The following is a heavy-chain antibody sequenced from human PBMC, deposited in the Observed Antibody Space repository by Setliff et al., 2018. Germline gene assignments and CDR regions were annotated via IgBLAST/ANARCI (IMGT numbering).Heavy chain of an antibody. J-gene: IGHJ4*02. Sequence: GGSLRLSCAASGFTFSSYAMSWVRHAPGKGLEWVSTMTGNGGSTYYADSVKGRFTISRDNSKNTLYLQMNSLRAEDTAVYYCAKVLLWAGDYFDYWGQGTLVTVSS. CDR2: MTGNGGST. D-gene: IGHD3-10*01. V-gene: IGHV3-23*01. CDR3: AKVLLWAGDYFDY. CDR1: GFTFSSYA.